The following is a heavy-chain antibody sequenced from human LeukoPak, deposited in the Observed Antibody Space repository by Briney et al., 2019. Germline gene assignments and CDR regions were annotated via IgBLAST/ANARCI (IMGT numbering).Heavy chain of an antibody. J-gene: IGHJ4*02. CDR1: GGSISRYY. D-gene: IGHD5-18*01. Sequence: AETLSLTCTVSGGSISRYYWSWIRQPAGKGLEWIGRIYTSGSTNYNPSLKSRVSMSVDTSKNQFSLKLSSVTAEDTAIYYCARDSDSYGPDFDYWGRGTLVTVSS. CDR3: ARDSDSYGPDFDY. V-gene: IGHV4-4*07. CDR2: IYTSGST.